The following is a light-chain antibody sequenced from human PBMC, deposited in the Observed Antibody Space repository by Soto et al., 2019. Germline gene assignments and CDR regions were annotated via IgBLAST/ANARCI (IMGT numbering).Light chain of an antibody. CDR2: DAS. CDR1: QTIRFS. CDR3: LQHNSYPWT. V-gene: IGKV1-5*01. Sequence: DIQMTQSPSTLSASVGDRVTITCRASQTIRFSLAWYQQKPGKAPKLLIYDASTLQSGVPSRFSGSESGTEFILTISGLQPDDFATYYCLQHNSYPWTFGQGTKVDIK. J-gene: IGKJ1*01.